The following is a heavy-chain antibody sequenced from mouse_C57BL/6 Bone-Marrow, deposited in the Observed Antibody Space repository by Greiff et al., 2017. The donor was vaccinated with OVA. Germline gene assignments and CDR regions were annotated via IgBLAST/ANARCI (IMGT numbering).Heavy chain of an antibody. CDR3: ARLSPWFAY. CDR1: GLSLTSYG. Sequence: VQRVESGPGLVAPSQSLSITCTVSGLSLTSYGVDWVRQSPGKGLEWLGVIWGVGSTNYNSALKSRLSISKDNSKSQVFLKMNSLQTDDTAMYYCARLSPWFAYWGQGTLVTVSA. CDR2: IWGVGST. J-gene: IGHJ3*01. V-gene: IGHV2-6*01.